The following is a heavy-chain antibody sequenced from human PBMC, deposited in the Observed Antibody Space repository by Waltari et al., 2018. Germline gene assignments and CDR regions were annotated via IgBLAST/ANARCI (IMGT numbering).Heavy chain of an antibody. CDR2: ICGGSSYK. CDR3: AREWGVMIGTAGYYFDY. D-gene: IGHD3-22*01. J-gene: IGHJ4*02. CDR1: GFTTGGDT. V-gene: IGHV3-21*01. Sequence: EVQLVGSGGGLVRPGGSRGRSCAASGFTTGGDTMNWVRQAPGKGLAWVSSICGGSSYKYYADSVKGRFTISRDNVKNSLYLQMSSLRAEDTAVYYCAREWGVMIGTAGYYFDYCAQGTLVTVSS.